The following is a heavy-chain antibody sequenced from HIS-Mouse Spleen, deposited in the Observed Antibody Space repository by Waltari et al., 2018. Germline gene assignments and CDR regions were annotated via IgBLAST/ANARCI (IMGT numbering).Heavy chain of an antibody. CDR2: SYYSGGT. J-gene: IGHJ2*01. D-gene: IGHD6-13*01. CDR1: GGSISSSSYY. CDR3: AREIPYSSSWYDWYFDL. V-gene: IGHV4-39*07. Sequence: QLQLQESGPGLVKPSETLSLTCTVSGGSISSSSYYWGWIRQPPGKGLGWIGGSYYSGGTYYNPSLKSRVTISVDTSKNQFSMKLSSVTAADTAVYYCAREIPYSSSWYDWYFDLWGRGTLVTVSS.